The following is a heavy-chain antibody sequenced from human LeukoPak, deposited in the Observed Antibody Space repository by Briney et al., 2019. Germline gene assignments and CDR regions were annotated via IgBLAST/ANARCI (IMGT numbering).Heavy chain of an antibody. J-gene: IGHJ3*01. CDR2: IYYSGST. V-gene: IGHV4-59*08. D-gene: IGHD5-18*01. CDR1: HGSISRYY. Sequence: SETLSLTCIVSHGSISRYYWSWIRRPPGKGLEWIGHIYYSGSTEYSPSLKSRVTISVDTSENQVSLEVTSVTAADTAVYYCARLQHRGFDYGYDDAFDVWGQGTMVTVSS. CDR3: ARLQHRGFDYGYDDAFDV.